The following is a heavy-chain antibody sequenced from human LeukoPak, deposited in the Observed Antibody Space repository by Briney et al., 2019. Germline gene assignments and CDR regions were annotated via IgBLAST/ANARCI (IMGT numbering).Heavy chain of an antibody. CDR2: INHSGST. D-gene: IGHD6-13*01. CDR1: GGSFSGYY. V-gene: IGHV4-34*01. J-gene: IGHJ4*02. CDR3: ASRARQLALFDY. Sequence: SETLSLTCAVYGGSFSGYYWSWIRQPPGKELEWIGEINHSGSTNYNPSLKSRVTISVDTSKNQFSLKLSSVTAADTAVYYCASRARQLALFDYWGQGTLVTVSS.